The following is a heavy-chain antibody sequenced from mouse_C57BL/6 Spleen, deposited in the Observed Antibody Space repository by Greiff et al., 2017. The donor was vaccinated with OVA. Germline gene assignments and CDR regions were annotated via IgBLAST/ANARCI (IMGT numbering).Heavy chain of an antibody. CDR2: IYPGDGDT. J-gene: IGHJ2*01. D-gene: IGHD2-12*01. V-gene: IGHV1-82*01. CDR3: ARERYVGSYAFDY. CDR1: GYAFSSSW. Sequence: QVQLQQSGPELVKPGASVKISCKASGYAFSSSWMNWVKQRPGKGLEWIGRIYPGDGDTNYNGKFKGKATLPVDKSSSTAYMHLSSLTSEVSAVYFCARERYVGSYAFDYWGQGTTLTVSS.